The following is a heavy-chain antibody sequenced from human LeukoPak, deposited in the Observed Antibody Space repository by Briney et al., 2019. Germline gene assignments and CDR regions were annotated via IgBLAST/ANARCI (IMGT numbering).Heavy chain of an antibody. CDR3: AKGDSSGYYYINDAFDI. CDR1: GYTFSSHG. CDR2: ISPSGGIT. D-gene: IGHD3-22*01. V-gene: IGHV3-23*01. Sequence: PGGSLRLSCAASGYTFSSHGMNWVRQAPGKGLEWVSGISPSGGITYYTDSVKGRFTISRDNSKNTVSLQMNSLRGEDTAVYYCAKGDSSGYYYINDAFDIWGQGTMVTVSS. J-gene: IGHJ3*02.